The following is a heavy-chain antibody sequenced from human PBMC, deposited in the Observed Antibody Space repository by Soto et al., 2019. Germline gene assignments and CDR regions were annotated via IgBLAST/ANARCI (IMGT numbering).Heavy chain of an antibody. V-gene: IGHV4-31*03. CDR3: ARGYRQSGYSSCWVFDY. CDR2: MYYSGST. Sequence: QVQLRESGPGLVKPSQTLSLTCTVSGGSINSGGYYWNWIRQHPGKGLEWIGYMYYSGSTYYNPFLSSRVIISADTSDNHFSLKLRCVNAADAAVYLCARGYRQSGYSSCWVFDYWGQGTLVNVSS. CDR1: GGSINSGGYY. D-gene: IGHD6-13*01. J-gene: IGHJ4*02.